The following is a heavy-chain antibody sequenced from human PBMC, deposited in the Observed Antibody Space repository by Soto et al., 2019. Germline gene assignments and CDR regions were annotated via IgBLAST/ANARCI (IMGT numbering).Heavy chain of an antibody. V-gene: IGHV1-2*02. J-gene: IGHJ4*02. CDR3: ARDRYCSSTSCYPPLGY. CDR1: GYTITGYC. Sequence: QVQLVQSGAEVKKPGASVKVSCKASGYTITGYCMHWVRQAPGQGLEWMGWINPNSGGTNYAQKFQGRVTMTRDTSISTAYMELSRLRSDDTAVYYCARDRYCSSTSCYPPLGYWGQGTLVTVSS. D-gene: IGHD2-2*01. CDR2: INPNSGGT.